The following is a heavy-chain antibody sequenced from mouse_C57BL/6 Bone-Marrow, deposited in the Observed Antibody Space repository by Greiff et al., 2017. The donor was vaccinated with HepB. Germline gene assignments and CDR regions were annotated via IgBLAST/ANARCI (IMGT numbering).Heavy chain of an antibody. J-gene: IGHJ3*01. D-gene: IGHD2-4*01. Sequence: EVQRVESGGGLVKPGGSLKLSCAASGFTFSSYAMSWVRQTPEKRLEWVATISDGGSYTYYPDNVKGRFPISRDNAKNNLYLQMSHLKSEDTAMYYCAREKGTMIKGWFAYWGQGTLVTVSA. V-gene: IGHV5-4*01. CDR3: AREKGTMIKGWFAY. CDR1: GFTFSSYA. CDR2: ISDGGSYT.